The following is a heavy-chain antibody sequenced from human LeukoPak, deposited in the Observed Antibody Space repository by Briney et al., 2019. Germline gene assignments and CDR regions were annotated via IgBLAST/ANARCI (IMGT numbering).Heavy chain of an antibody. J-gene: IGHJ4*02. CDR2: VINTGTVT. V-gene: IGHV3-23*01. CDR1: GFTFYNHA. Sequence: PGGSLRLSCAADGFTFYNHAMSWVRQAPGKGLEWVSSVINTGTVTYYADSVKGRFTISRDNSKNTVYLQMNSLRAEDTAVYYCAKGWSQFDYWGQGTLVTVSS. D-gene: IGHD2-15*01. CDR3: AKGWSQFDY.